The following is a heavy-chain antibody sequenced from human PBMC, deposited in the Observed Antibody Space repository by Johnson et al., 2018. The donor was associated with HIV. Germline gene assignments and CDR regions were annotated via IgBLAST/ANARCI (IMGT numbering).Heavy chain of an antibody. CDR2: ISYDGSNK. D-gene: IGHD5-12*01. CDR1: GFTFSSYA. CDR3: ARVGVSGYDLAAFDI. V-gene: IGHV3-30*04. J-gene: IGHJ3*02. Sequence: QMLLVESGGGVVQPGRSLRLSCAASGFTFSSYAMHWVRQAPGKGLEWVAVISYDGSNKYYADSVKGRFTISRDSSKNTLYLQMNSLRAEDTAVYYCARVGVSGYDLAAFDIWGQGTMVTVSS.